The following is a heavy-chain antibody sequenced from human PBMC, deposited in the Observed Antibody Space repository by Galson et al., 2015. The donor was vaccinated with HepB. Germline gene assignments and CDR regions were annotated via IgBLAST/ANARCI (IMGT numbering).Heavy chain of an antibody. CDR2: INAGNDNT. CDR1: GDTFTNFA. J-gene: IGHJ4*02. CDR3: AKDRGGDYYFDY. V-gene: IGHV1-3*01. Sequence: SVKVSCKASGDTFTNFAVHWVRQAPGQSLEWMGWINAGNDNTKYSQKFQGRVTITRDTSASTAYMALSMELSSLRSEDTAVYYCAKDRGGDYYFDYWGQGTLVTVSS. D-gene: IGHD4-17*01.